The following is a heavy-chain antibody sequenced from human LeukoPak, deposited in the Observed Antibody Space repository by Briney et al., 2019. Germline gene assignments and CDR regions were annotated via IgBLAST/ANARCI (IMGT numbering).Heavy chain of an antibody. CDR3: ARQGGSYYGNWFDP. CDR1: GYSISSGYY. Sequence: PSETLSLTCAVSGYSISSGYYWGWIRQPPGKGLEWIGSIYHSGSTYYNPSLKSRLTISVDTSKNQFSLKLNSVTAADTAVYYCARQGGSYYGNWFDPWDQGTLFTVSS. CDR2: IYHSGST. J-gene: IGHJ5*02. D-gene: IGHD1-26*01. V-gene: IGHV4-38-2*01.